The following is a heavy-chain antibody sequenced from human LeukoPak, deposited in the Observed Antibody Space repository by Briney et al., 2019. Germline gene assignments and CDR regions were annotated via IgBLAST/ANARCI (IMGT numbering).Heavy chain of an antibody. CDR2: IIPIFGTA. V-gene: IGHV1-69*05. CDR3: AREGSSGVDY. J-gene: IGHJ4*02. D-gene: IGHD6-6*01. CDR1: GGTFSSYA. Sequence: SVKVSCKASGGTFSSYAISWVRQAPGQGLEWMGGIIPIFGTANYAQKFQGRVTITTDESTNTAYMELSRLRSDDTAVYHCAREGSSGVDYWGQGTLVTVSS.